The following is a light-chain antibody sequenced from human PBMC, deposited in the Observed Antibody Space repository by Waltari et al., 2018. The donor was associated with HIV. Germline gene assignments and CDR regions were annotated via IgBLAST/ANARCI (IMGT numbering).Light chain of an antibody. V-gene: IGKV4-1*01. Sequence: AVSLGERATINCKSSQSILYSSNNRNYLAWYQQKPGQRPKLLIYWASTRESGVPDRFTGNGSGTDFTLTISSLQAEDVAVYYCQQYDSTPLTFGGGTKVEIK. CDR2: WAS. J-gene: IGKJ4*01. CDR1: QSILYSSNNRNY. CDR3: QQYDSTPLT.